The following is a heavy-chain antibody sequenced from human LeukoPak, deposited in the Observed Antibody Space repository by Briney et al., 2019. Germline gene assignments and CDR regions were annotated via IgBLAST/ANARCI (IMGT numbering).Heavy chain of an antibody. Sequence: GGSLRLSCAAFGFIFSNYPMNWVRQAPGKGLEWVSNVRPGDSARSYADSVRGRFTISIDDAKNSLYLQMNSLRDEDTAVYYCATDSHYAFDFWGLGTLVTVSS. CDR1: GFIFSNYP. CDR2: VRPGDSAR. CDR3: ATDSHYAFDF. J-gene: IGHJ4*02. V-gene: IGHV3-48*02. D-gene: IGHD4-17*01.